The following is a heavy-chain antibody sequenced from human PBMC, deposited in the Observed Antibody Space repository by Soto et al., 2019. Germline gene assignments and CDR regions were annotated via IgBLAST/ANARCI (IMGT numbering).Heavy chain of an antibody. CDR2: ISGYNGNT. J-gene: IGHJ4*02. D-gene: IGHD3-22*01. V-gene: IGHV1-18*04. Sequence: QVQLVQSGAEVKKPGASVKVSCKASGYTFTIYGISWVRQAPGQGLEWRGWISGYNGNTDYAQNLQDRVTLTTDASTSSVYMELRSLRSDDTAVYYCARVDYYDRSGYYGYWGQGTLITVSS. CDR1: GYTFTIYG. CDR3: ARVDYYDRSGYYGY.